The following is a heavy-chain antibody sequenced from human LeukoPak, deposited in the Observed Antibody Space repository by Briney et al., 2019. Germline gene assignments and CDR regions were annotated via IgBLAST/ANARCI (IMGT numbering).Heavy chain of an antibody. Sequence: GASVKVSCKASGYSFTGYYMRWVRPAPGQGLEWMGWINHNSSSTNYDQKFQGRVTMNRDTSISTAYMELSRLRSDDTAVYFCARVFGVVIDAFDIWGQGTMVTVSS. D-gene: IGHD3-3*01. V-gene: IGHV1-2*02. J-gene: IGHJ3*02. CDR2: INHNSSST. CDR3: ARVFGVVIDAFDI. CDR1: GYSFTGYY.